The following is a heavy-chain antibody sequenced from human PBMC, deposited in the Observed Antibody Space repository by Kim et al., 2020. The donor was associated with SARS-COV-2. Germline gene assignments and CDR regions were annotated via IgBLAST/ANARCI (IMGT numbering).Heavy chain of an antibody. V-gene: IGHV4-39*01. J-gene: IGHJ4*02. D-gene: IGHD3-10*01. Sequence: SETLSLTCTVSGGSISSSNYYWGWIRQPPGKGLEWIGSVYYSGDTYYNPSLKSRVTISVDTSKNQFSLKLTSVTAADTAVYYCARHTRTYYDSGSALPDYWGQGTLVTVSS. CDR2: VYYSGDT. CDR1: GGSISSSNYY. CDR3: ARHTRTYYDSGSALPDY.